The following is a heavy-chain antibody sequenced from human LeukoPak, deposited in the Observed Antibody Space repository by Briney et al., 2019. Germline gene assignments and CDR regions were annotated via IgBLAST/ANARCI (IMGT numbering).Heavy chain of an antibody. D-gene: IGHD1-1*01. CDR3: VKRWTGTTIGQQDY. CDR2: ISYDGSNK. J-gene: IGHJ4*02. Sequence: PGGSPRLSCSGSGFTFSSYAMHWVRQAPGKGLEWVAVISYDGSNKYYADSVKGRFTISRYNSKNTMYLQMNSLRAEDMAVYYCVKRWTGTTIGQQDYWGQGTLVTVSS. V-gene: IGHV3-30*18. CDR1: GFTFSSYA.